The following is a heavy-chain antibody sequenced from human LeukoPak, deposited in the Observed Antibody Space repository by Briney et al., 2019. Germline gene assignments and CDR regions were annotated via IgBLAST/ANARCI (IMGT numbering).Heavy chain of an antibody. CDR3: ARDAGSAWPFDY. V-gene: IGHV3-23*01. CDR1: GFRFGGTG. D-gene: IGHD6-25*01. J-gene: IGHJ4*02. Sequence: GGSLRLSCAAAGFRFGGTGMTWVRRAPGKGLEWVSTVSPGGDNTHYADSVQGRFIISRDNSKNTLYLQMNSLRAEDTAIYYCARDAGSAWPFDYWGRGTLVTVSS. CDR2: VSPGGDNT.